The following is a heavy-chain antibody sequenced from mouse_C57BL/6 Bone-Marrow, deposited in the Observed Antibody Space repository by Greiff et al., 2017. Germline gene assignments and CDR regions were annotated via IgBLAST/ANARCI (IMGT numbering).Heavy chain of an antibody. J-gene: IGHJ2*01. CDR2: IYPGDGDT. CDR1: GYAFSSSW. V-gene: IGHV1-82*01. CDR3: ASYYGGSREYFDY. D-gene: IGHD1-1*01. Sequence: QVQLKESGPELVKPGASVKISCKASGYAFSSSWMNWVKQRPGKGLEWIGRIYPGDGDTNYNGKFKGKATLTADKSSSTAYMQLSSLTSEDSAVYFCASYYGGSREYFDYWGQGTTLTVSS.